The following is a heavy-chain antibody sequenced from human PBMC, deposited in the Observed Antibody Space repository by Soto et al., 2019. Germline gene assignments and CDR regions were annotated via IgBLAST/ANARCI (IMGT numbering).Heavy chain of an antibody. CDR3: ARAKRFVTTGYWYFDL. CDR1: GGSISSGDYY. J-gene: IGHJ2*01. D-gene: IGHD4-17*01. Sequence: KASETLSLTCTVSGGSISSGDYYWSWIRQPPGKGLEWIGYIYYSGSTYYNPSLKSRVTISVDTSKNQFSLKLSSVTAADTAVYYCARAKRFVTTGYWYFDLWGRGTLVTVSS. CDR2: IYYSGST. V-gene: IGHV4-30-4*01.